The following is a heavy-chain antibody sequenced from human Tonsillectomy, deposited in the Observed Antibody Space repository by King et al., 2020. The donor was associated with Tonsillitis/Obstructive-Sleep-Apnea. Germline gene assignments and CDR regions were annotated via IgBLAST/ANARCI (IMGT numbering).Heavy chain of an antibody. D-gene: IGHD3-3*01. Sequence: LQLQESGPGLVKPSETLSLTCTVSGGSISSSSYYLGWFRQPPGKGLEWIGGIYYSWSTYYNPSLTSRVTISVDTPKTQFSLKLSSLTAADTAVYYCAGHKSGYYYYYYYMDVWGKGTTVTVSS. V-gene: IGHV4-39*01. CDR1: GGSISSSSYY. CDR2: IYYSWST. CDR3: AGHKSGYYYYYYYMDV. J-gene: IGHJ6*03.